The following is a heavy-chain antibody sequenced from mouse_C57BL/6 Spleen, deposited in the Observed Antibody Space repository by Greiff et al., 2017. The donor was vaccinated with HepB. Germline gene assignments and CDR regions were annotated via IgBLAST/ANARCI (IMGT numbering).Heavy chain of an antibody. Sequence: EVKLQESGGGLVKPGGSLKLSCAASGFTFSSYTMSWVRQTPEKRLEWVATISGGGGNTYYPDSVKGRFTISRDNAKNTLYLQMSSLRSEDTALYYCARQRYDYETFDYWGQGTTLTVSS. CDR1: GFTFSSYT. J-gene: IGHJ2*01. V-gene: IGHV5-9*01. D-gene: IGHD2-4*01. CDR3: ARQRYDYETFDY. CDR2: ISGGGGNT.